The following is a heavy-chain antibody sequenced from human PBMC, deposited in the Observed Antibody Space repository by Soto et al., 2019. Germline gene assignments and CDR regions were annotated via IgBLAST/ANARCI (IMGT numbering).Heavy chain of an antibody. CDR2: ISGSGGST. Sequence: EVQLLESGGGLVQPGGSLRLSCAASGFTFSSYAMSWVRQAPGKGLEWVSAISGSGGSTYYADSVEGRFTISRDNSKNTLYLQMNSLRAEDTAVYYCAKGPGMWILKHWFDPWGQGTLVTVSS. J-gene: IGHJ5*02. CDR1: GFTFSSYA. D-gene: IGHD5-18*01. CDR3: AKGPGMWILKHWFDP. V-gene: IGHV3-23*01.